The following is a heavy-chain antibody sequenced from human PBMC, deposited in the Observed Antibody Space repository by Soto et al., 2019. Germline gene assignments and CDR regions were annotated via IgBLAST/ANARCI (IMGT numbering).Heavy chain of an antibody. CDR2: TGNKADRYTT. CDR3: ATGQRGTVSDY. J-gene: IGHJ4*02. V-gene: IGHV3-72*01. D-gene: IGHD1-1*01. CDR1: GFTFSDHY. Sequence: EGQLVESGGGLVQPGGSLRLACAASGFTFSDHYMDWVRQAPGKGLEWVGRTGNKADRYTTAYAASVKGRFSISRDDSKNSVYLQLNGLKTEDTAVYYCATGQRGTVSDYWGQGTLVTVSS.